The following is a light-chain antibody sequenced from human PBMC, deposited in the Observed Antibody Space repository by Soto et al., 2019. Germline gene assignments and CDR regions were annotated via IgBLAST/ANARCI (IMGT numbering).Light chain of an antibody. Sequence: QSVLTQPPSVSGAPGQRVTISCTGSSSNIGTSNIGAGYDVHWYQQHPGTAPKLLIYRNNNWPSGVPDRFSASKSGTSATLAITGLQAEDEADYYCQSYDSSLSGAVFGGGTKLTVL. CDR2: RNN. V-gene: IGLV1-40*01. J-gene: IGLJ3*02. CDR3: QSYDSSLSGAV. CDR1: SSNIGTSNIGAGYD.